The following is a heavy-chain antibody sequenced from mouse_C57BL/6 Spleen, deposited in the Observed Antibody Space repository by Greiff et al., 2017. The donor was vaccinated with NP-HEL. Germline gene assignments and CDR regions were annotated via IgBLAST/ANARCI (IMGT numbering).Heavy chain of an antibody. CDR2: IYPGDGDT. D-gene: IGHD1-1*01. J-gene: IGHJ1*03. CDR1: GYAFSSSW. Sequence: VKLQESGPELVKPGASVKISCKASGYAFSSSWMNWVKQRPGKGLEWIGRIYPGDGDTNYNGKFKGKATLTADKSSSTAYMQLSSLTSEDSAVYFCARGGSRHWYFDVWGTGTTVTVSS. V-gene: IGHV1-82*01. CDR3: ARGGSRHWYFDV.